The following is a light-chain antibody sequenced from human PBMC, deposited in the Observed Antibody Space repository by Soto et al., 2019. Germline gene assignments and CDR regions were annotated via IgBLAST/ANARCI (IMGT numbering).Light chain of an antibody. J-gene: IGKJ3*01. CDR3: QKYSSVPV. Sequence: DIQMTQSPTSLSASVGDSVTITCRASRDIRNFVAWYQQKPGKAPKLLIYAASTLQSGVPSRFSGSGSGTDFTLTINSLQPEDVATYSCQKYSSVPVFGPGTKVEIK. V-gene: IGKV1-27*01. CDR1: RDIRNF. CDR2: AAS.